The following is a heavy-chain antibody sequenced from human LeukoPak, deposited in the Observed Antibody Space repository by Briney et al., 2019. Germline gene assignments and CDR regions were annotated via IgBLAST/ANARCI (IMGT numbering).Heavy chain of an antibody. CDR3: AKDHRGYYGSGSYFWFDP. V-gene: IGHV3-21*01. CDR2: ISSSSSYI. Sequence: GGSLRLSCAASGFTFIRYSMNWVRQAPGKGLEWVSSISSSSSYIHYADSVKGRFTISRDNAKNSLYLQMNSLRAEDTAVYYCAKDHRGYYGSGSYFWFDPWGQGTLVTVSS. J-gene: IGHJ5*02. D-gene: IGHD3-10*01. CDR1: GFTFIRYS.